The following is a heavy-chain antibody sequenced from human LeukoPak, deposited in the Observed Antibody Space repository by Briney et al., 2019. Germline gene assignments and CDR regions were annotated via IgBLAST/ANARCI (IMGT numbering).Heavy chain of an antibody. V-gene: IGHV4-59*01. Sequence: SETLSLTCTVSGGSISSYYWSWTRQPPGKGLEWIGYIYYSGSTNYNPSLKSRVTISVDTSKNQFSLKLSSVTAADTAVYYCARVGNYYGSGSQPGIDAFDIWGQGTMVTVSS. CDR2: IYYSGST. CDR3: ARVGNYYGSGSQPGIDAFDI. J-gene: IGHJ3*02. CDR1: GGSISSYY. D-gene: IGHD3-10*01.